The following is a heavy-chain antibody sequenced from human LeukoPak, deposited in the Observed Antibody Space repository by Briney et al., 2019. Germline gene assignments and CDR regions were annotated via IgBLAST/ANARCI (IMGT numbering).Heavy chain of an antibody. D-gene: IGHD3-9*01. V-gene: IGHV3-30*04. Sequence: GGSLRLSCSASGFPFSSYPMHWIRHIPGKGLEWVAVISHDETNEYIADSMKGRFTISRDNSKNTLYLQMSSLRAEDSAVYYCARDQTKHRRYFDRLLSAFDIWGQGTLVTVSS. CDR3: ARDQTKHRRYFDRLLSAFDI. CDR1: GFPFSSYP. J-gene: IGHJ4*02. CDR2: ISHDETNE.